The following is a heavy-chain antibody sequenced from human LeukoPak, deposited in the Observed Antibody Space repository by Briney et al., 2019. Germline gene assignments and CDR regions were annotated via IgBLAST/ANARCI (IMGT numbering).Heavy chain of an antibody. CDR2: ISWNSGSI. CDR3: ARDTIMITFGGVILPFDY. Sequence: GRSLRLSCAASGFTFDDYAMHWVRQAPGKGLEWVSGISWNSGSIGYADSVKGRFTISRDNAKNSLYLQMNSLRAEDTAVYYCARDTIMITFGGVILPFDYWGQGTLVIVSS. CDR1: GFTFDDYA. D-gene: IGHD3-16*02. J-gene: IGHJ4*02. V-gene: IGHV3-9*01.